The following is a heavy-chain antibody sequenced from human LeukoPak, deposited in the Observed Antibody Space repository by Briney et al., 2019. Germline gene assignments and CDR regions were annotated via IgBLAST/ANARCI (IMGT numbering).Heavy chain of an antibody. CDR1: GFTFDDYG. D-gene: IGHD3-22*01. CDR2: INWNGGST. CDR3: ARARIYYYDSSGLNRFDY. J-gene: IGHJ4*02. V-gene: IGHV3-20*04. Sequence: GGSLRLSCAASGFTFDDYGMSWVRQAPGKGLEWVSGINWNGGSTGYADSVKGRFTISRDDAKNSLYLQMNSLRAEDTAVYYCARARIYYYDSSGLNRFDYWGQGTLVTVSS.